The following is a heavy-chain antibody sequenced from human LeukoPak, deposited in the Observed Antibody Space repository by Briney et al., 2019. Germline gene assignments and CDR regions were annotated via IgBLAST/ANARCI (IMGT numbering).Heavy chain of an antibody. CDR3: ARLYSSSSGRALDY. D-gene: IGHD6-6*01. V-gene: IGHV3-48*03. Sequence: PGGSLRLSCAASGFTFSSYEMNWVRQAPGKGLEWVSYISSSGSNICYADSVKGRFTISRDNAKNSLFLQMNSLRAEDTAVYYCARLYSSSSGRALDYWGQGTLVTVSS. CDR2: ISSSGSNI. CDR1: GFTFSSYE. J-gene: IGHJ4*02.